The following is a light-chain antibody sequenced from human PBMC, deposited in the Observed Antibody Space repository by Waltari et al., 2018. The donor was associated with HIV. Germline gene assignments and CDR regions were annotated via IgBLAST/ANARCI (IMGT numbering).Light chain of an antibody. V-gene: IGKV1-NL1*01. CDR1: QSVSNS. CDR2: GAS. Sequence: DIKTTQSPSSLSASVGDRVPITGVAMQSVSNSLAWYQQKPGKAPKLLFYGASRLDSGIPARFSGSGSGTDYTLTISSLQPEDFAIYYCQQYNSTPPLTFGEGTKVEIK. J-gene: IGKJ4*01. CDR3: QQYNSTPPLT.